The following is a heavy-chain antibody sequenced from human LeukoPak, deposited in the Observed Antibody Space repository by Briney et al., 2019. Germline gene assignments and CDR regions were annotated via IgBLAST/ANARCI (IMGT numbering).Heavy chain of an antibody. V-gene: IGHV3-53*01. CDR1: GFTVSSNF. CDR2: MYSDGST. J-gene: IGHJ4*02. CDR3: ARGKPATAIRPYFDY. Sequence: GGSLRLSCAASGFTVSSNFMSWVRQAPEKGLEWVSVMYSDGSTYYADSVKGRFTISRDNSKNTVYLQMNSLRAEDTAVYYCARGKPATAIRPYFDYWGQGTLVTVSS. D-gene: IGHD2-2*02.